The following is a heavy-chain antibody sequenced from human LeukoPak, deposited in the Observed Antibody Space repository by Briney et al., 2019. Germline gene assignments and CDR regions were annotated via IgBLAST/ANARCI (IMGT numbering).Heavy chain of an antibody. CDR3: ATDVAGSEDR. CDR1: GFPFGNFW. J-gene: IGHJ5*02. Sequence: GGSLRLSCVVSGFPFGNFWMHWVRQVPGKGLVWVARMDTDGRTTDYADSVKGRFTISRDNARNTLYLQMRSLRADDTALYYCATDVAGSEDRWGQGTLVTVSS. D-gene: IGHD6-25*01. V-gene: IGHV3-74*01. CDR2: MDTDGRTT.